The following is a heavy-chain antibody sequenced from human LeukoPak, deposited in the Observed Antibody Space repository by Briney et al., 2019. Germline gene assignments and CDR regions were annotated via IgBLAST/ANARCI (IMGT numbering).Heavy chain of an antibody. CDR1: GGTFSSYA. J-gene: IGHJ4*02. CDR3: AREQRIVVAQIDY. D-gene: IGHD3-22*01. Sequence: SVKVSCKASGGTFSSYAISWVRQAPGQGLEWMGRIIPILGIANYAQKFQGRVTITADKSTSTAYMELCSLRSEDTAVYYCAREQRIVVAQIDYWGQGTLVTVSS. CDR2: IIPILGIA. V-gene: IGHV1-69*04.